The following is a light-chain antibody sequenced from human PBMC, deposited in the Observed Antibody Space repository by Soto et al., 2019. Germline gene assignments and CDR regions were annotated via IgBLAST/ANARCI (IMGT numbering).Light chain of an antibody. Sequence: EIVLTQSPGTLSLSPEERATLSFRASQSVSNNDLVWYQQKPGQAPRLLIYGASTRATGIPARFSGSGSGTEFTLTISSLQSEDFAIYYCQQYNNWPPITFGQGTRLEIK. CDR1: QSVSNN. V-gene: IGKV3-15*01. J-gene: IGKJ5*01. CDR3: QQYNNWPPIT. CDR2: GAS.